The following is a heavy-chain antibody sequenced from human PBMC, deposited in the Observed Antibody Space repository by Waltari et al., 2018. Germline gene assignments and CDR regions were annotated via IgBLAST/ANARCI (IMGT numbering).Heavy chain of an antibody. CDR1: GFSFSSWY. CDR3: ARAPKRTSSEVDY. J-gene: IGHJ4*02. CDR2: MNQDGSEK. V-gene: IGHV3-7*01. Sequence: DVLLVESGGDLVQPGGSLRLSCAASGFSFSSWYMSWFRQAPGKGVGWGANMNQDGSEKNYVDSVKGRFTISRDNAKNSLSLQMNSLRVEDTAVYYCARAPKRTSSEVDYWGQGTLVTVSS. D-gene: IGHD6-19*01.